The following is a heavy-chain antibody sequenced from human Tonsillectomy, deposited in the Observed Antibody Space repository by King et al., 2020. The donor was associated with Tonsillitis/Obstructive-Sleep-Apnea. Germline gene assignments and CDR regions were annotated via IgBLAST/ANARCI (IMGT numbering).Heavy chain of an antibody. V-gene: IGHV3-30*04. D-gene: IGHD3-16*01. J-gene: IGHJ4*02. CDR3: SRDLAWGLGGEVRSFYY. Sequence: VQLVESGGGVVQPGTSLRLSCAASGFTFSSYAMHWVRQAPGKGLDWVAVISFDGSNKYYADSVKGRFTISRDNSKNTLYLQMNSLRAEDTALYYCSRDLAWGLGGEVRSFYYWGQGTLVTVSS. CDR2: ISFDGSNK. CDR1: GFTFSSYA.